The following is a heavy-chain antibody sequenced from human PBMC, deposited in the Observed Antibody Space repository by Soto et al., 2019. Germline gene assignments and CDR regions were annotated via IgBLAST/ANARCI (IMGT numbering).Heavy chain of an antibody. CDR3: ARGRRLRTGTLGHWFER. Sequence: PSETRSLTCAVYGGSFSGYYWSWIRQRPGKGLEWIGEINHSGSTNYSPSLKSRVTISVDTSKNQFSLKLSSVTAADTAVYYCARGRRLRTGTLGHWFERWGQETMVTTSS. J-gene: IGHJ5*02. CDR1: GGSFSGYY. D-gene: IGHD3-16*01. V-gene: IGHV4-34*01. CDR2: INHSGST.